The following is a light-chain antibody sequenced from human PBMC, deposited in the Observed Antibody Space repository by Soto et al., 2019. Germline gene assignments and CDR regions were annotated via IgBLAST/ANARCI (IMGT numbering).Light chain of an antibody. Sequence: EFVFTQSPGALSLSPGERATLSCRASQTVRNNYLAWYPQKPGQAPRLLIYDASSRATGIPDRFSGGGSGTDFTLTISRXEPEDFAVYYCQQFSSYPLTFGGGTKVDTK. CDR2: DAS. CDR1: QTVRNNY. V-gene: IGKV3-20*01. J-gene: IGKJ4*01. CDR3: QQFSSYPLT.